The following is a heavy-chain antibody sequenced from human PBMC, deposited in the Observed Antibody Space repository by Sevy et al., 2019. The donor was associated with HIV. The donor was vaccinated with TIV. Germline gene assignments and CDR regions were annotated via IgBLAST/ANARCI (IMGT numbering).Heavy chain of an antibody. V-gene: IGHV3-33*01. Sequence: GGSLRLSCAATGFTFSNYAMHWVRQAPGKGMEWVAIIWSDGAYQYHGDSVKGRFTSSRDNSKNTLYLQMNNVRVEDTAVYYCARGGYYYDNAADYALDSWGQGTLVTVSS. CDR1: GFTFSNYA. D-gene: IGHD3-22*01. CDR3: ARGGYYYDNAADYALDS. J-gene: IGHJ4*02. CDR2: IWSDGAYQ.